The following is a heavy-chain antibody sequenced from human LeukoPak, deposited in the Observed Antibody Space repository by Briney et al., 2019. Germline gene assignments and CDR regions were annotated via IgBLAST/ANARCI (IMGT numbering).Heavy chain of an antibody. CDR3: ARAGFGELLVAAFDI. D-gene: IGHD1-26*01. J-gene: IGHJ3*02. Sequence: SGGSLRLSCAASGFTFSSYSMNWVRQAPGKGLEWVSSISSSSSYIYYADSVKGRFTISRDNAKNSLYLQMNSLRAEDTAVYYCARAGFGELLVAAFDIWGQGTMVTVSS. CDR2: ISSSSSYI. V-gene: IGHV3-21*01. CDR1: GFTFSSYS.